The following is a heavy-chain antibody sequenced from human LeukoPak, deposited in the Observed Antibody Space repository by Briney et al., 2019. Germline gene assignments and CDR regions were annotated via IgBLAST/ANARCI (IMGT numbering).Heavy chain of an antibody. CDR2: IIPILGIA. CDR3: AADPISSYYYGSGSFDY. CDR1: GGTFSSYA. D-gene: IGHD3-10*01. Sequence: ASVKVSCKASGGTFSSYAISWVRQAPGQGLEWMGRIIPILGIANYAQKFQGRVTITADKSTSTAYMELSSLRSEDTAVYYCAADPISSYYYGSGSFDYWGQGTLVTVSS. J-gene: IGHJ4*02. V-gene: IGHV1-69*04.